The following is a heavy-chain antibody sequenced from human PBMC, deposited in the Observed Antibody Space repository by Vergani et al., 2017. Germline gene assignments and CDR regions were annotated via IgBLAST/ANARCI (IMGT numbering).Heavy chain of an antibody. CDR3: VRAIGCGGGRCTPNIVV. CDR1: GFTFSDHY. D-gene: IGHD2-15*01. Sequence: EMQLVESGGGLVQPGGSLRLSCAASGFTFSDHYMDWVRQAPGKGLEWVGRTRNKANSYTTEYAASVKGRFIVSRDASESSLYLQMNSLQTEDTSVYYCVRAIGCGGGRCTPNIVVWGKGTTVTGSS. V-gene: IGHV3-72*01. J-gene: IGHJ6*03. CDR2: TRNKANSYTT.